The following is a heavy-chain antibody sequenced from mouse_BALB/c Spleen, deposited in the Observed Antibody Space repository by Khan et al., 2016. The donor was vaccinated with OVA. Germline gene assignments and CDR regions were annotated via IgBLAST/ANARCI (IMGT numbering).Heavy chain of an antibody. Sequence: EVQLQQSGPELVKPGASVKIPCKASGYTFTDYNMDWVKQGHGKSLEWIGDINPNNGRTIYNQKFKGKATLTVDKSSSTAYMELRSLTSEDTAVYYCARTGYGSLGYWGQGTTLTVSS. J-gene: IGHJ2*01. CDR2: INPNNGRT. CDR3: ARTGYGSLGY. CDR1: GYTFTDYN. D-gene: IGHD1-1*01. V-gene: IGHV1-18*01.